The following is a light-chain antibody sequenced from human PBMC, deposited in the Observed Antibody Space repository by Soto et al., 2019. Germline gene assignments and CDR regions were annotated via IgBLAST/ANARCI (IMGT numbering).Light chain of an antibody. V-gene: IGKV3-20*01. J-gene: IGKJ1*01. Sequence: ESALTQSPGTLSLSPGERATLSCRASQSVSSNSLAWYQQKPGQAPGLLLYGASISSTGTPDRFSGSGSGTGFTLTLSRLQPEDFAVYYCQQFGGSPPSWTFGQGTKVEI. CDR2: GAS. CDR3: QQFGGSPPSWT. CDR1: QSVSSNS.